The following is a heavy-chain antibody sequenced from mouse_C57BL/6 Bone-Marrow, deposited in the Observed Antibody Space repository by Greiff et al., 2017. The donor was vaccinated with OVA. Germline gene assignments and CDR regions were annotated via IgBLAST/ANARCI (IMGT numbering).Heavy chain of an antibody. CDR3: ARHGATVDEGDAMDY. CDR1: GFTFSSYG. J-gene: IGHJ4*01. V-gene: IGHV5-6*01. CDR2: ISSGGSYT. D-gene: IGHD1-1*01. Sequence: EVHLVESGGDLVKPGGSLKLSCAASGFTFSSYGMSWVRQTPDKRLEWVATISSGGSYTYYPDSVKGRFTISRDNAKNTLYLQMSSLKSEDTAMYYCARHGATVDEGDAMDYWGQGTSVTVSS.